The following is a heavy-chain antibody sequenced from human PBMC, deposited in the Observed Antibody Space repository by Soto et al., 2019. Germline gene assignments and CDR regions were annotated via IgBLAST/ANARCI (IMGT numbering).Heavy chain of an antibody. CDR3: ASLDTAMIKTAGY. J-gene: IGHJ4*02. CDR2: TTQDGSGK. V-gene: IGHV3-7*01. CDR1: GLTFSSW. D-gene: IGHD5-18*01. Sequence: GGSLRLSCAASGLTFSSWVSWVRQAPGKGLEWVAMTTQDGSGKHYVDSVKGRFTISRDSAKNSMYLQMNSLTVEDTAMYYCASLDTAMIKTAGYWGQGTQVTVSS.